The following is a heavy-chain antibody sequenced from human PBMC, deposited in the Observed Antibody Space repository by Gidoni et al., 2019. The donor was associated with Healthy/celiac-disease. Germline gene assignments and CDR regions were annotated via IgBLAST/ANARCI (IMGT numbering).Heavy chain of an antibody. V-gene: IGHV4-59*01. D-gene: IGHD3-10*01. CDR2: IYYRGST. J-gene: IGHJ3*02. CDR1: GGSIRSYY. CDR3: GGGSGSYDAFDI. Sequence: QVQLQESGPGLVKPSENLSLTCTVSGGSIRSYYWSWIRQPPGKGLEWIGYIYYRGSTNYNPSIKSRVTISVDTSKNQFSLKLSSVTAADTAVYYCGGGSGSYDAFDIWGQGTMVTVSS.